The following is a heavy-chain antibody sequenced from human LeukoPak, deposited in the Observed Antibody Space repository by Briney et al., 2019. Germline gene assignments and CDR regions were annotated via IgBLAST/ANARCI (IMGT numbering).Heavy chain of an antibody. D-gene: IGHD6-13*01. CDR2: IYYSGSI. CDR3: ANSIAAAGNFDY. V-gene: IGHV4-61*01. CDR1: GGSICSGSYY. Sequence: SQTLSLTCTVSGGSICSGSYYWSWIRQPPGKGLEWIGYIYYSGSINYNPSLKSRVTISVDTSKNQFSLKLSSVTAADTAVYYCANSIAAAGNFDYWGQGTLVTVSS. J-gene: IGHJ4*02.